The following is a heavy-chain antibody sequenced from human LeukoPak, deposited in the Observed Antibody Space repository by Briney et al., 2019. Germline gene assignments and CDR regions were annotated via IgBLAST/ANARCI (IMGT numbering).Heavy chain of an antibody. V-gene: IGHV4-30-4*01. D-gene: IGHD4-17*01. J-gene: IGHJ6*02. CDR3: ARDRYGAGNYYYYGLDV. Sequence: SETLSLTCSVSGGSISSGDYYWNWIRQPPGKGLEWIGNIYYTGKTHYNPSLRSRVTISIDTSKNQFSLNLNSLTAADTAVYYCARDRYGAGNYYYYGLDVWGQGTTVTVSS. CDR2: IYYTGKT. CDR1: GGSISSGDYY.